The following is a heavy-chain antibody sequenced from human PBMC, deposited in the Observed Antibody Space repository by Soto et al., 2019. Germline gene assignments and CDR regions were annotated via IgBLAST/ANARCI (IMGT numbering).Heavy chain of an antibody. D-gene: IGHD2-15*01. Sequence: QVQLVESGGGVVQPGRSLRLSCAASGFTFSSYGMHWVRQAPGKGLEWVAVIWYDGSNKYYAESVKGRFTISRDNSKNTLYLQMNSLRAEDTAVYYCARDGRYCSGGSCLGLYYYYYMDVWGKGTPVTVSS. V-gene: IGHV3-33*01. CDR1: GFTFSSYG. CDR2: IWYDGSNK. CDR3: ARDGRYCSGGSCLGLYYYYYMDV. J-gene: IGHJ6*03.